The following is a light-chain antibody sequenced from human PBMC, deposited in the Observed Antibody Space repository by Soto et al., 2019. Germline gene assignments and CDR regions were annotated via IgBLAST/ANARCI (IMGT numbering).Light chain of an antibody. V-gene: IGLV2-14*01. J-gene: IGLJ1*01. CDR1: SSDGGAYNY. Sequence: QSALTQSASVSGSPGQSITISCTGTSSDGGAYNYVSWYQQHPGKAPKLMIYEVSNRPSGVSNRFSGSKSGNTASLTISGLQAEDEADYYCSSYTSSSTLYGFGTGTKLTVL. CDR2: EVS. CDR3: SSYTSSSTLYG.